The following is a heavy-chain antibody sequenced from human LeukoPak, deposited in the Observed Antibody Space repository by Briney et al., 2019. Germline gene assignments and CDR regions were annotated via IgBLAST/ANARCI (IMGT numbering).Heavy chain of an antibody. CDR3: AREEVTKFSTYYYDSGSYLFDY. Sequence: GGSLRLSCAASGFTFSSYSMNWVRQAPGKGLEWVSSISSSSSYIYYADSVKGRFTISRDNAKNSLYLQMNSLRAEDTAVYYCAREEVTKFSTYYYDSGSYLFDYWGQGTLVTVSS. CDR2: ISSSSSYI. D-gene: IGHD3-10*01. V-gene: IGHV3-21*01. CDR1: GFTFSSYS. J-gene: IGHJ4*02.